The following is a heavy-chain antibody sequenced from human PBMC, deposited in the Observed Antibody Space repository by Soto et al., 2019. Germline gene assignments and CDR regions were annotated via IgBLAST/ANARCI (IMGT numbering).Heavy chain of an antibody. Sequence: GGSLRLSCAASGFTFSSYGMHWVRQAPGKGLEWVAVIWYDGSNKYYADSVKGRFTISRDNSKNTLYLQMNILRAEDTAVYYCARETCSGGSCPYYFDYWGQGTLVTVSS. CDR2: IWYDGSNK. V-gene: IGHV3-33*01. J-gene: IGHJ4*02. CDR3: ARETCSGGSCPYYFDY. CDR1: GFTFSSYG. D-gene: IGHD2-15*01.